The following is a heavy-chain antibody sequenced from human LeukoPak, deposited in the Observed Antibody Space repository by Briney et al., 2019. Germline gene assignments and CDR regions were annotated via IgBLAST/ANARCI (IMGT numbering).Heavy chain of an antibody. CDR2: INSDGSST. V-gene: IGHV3-74*01. J-gene: IGHJ3*02. Sequence: GGSLRLSCAASGFTFSSYWMHWVRQAPGKGLVWVSRINSDGSSTSYADSVKGRFTISRDNAKNTLYLQMNSLRAEDTAVYCCARPPGGDAFDIWGQGTMVTVSS. CDR1: GFTFSSYW. CDR3: ARPPGGDAFDI. D-gene: IGHD3-10*01.